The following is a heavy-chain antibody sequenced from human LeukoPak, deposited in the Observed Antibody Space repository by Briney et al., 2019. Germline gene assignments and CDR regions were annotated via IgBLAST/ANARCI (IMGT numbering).Heavy chain of an antibody. CDR1: GGSISSYY. J-gene: IGHJ4*02. CDR2: IYYSGST. CDR3: ARAAVVTFFDY. Sequence: SETLSLTCTVSGGSISSYYWSRIRQPPGKGLEWIGYIYYSGSTNYNPSLKSRVTISVDTSKNQFSLKLSSVTAADTAVYYCARAAVVTFFDYWGQGTLVTVSS. V-gene: IGHV4-59*01. D-gene: IGHD2-21*02.